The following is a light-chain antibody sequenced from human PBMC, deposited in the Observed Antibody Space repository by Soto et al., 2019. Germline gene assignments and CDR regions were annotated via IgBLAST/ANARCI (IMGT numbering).Light chain of an antibody. Sequence: SALTEPASVSGSPGQSTTISCAGTNCDIGGHIFVSWYQQHPAKVPRLMIYDVKNRSPGTSSLFSGSKSGNTASLTSSGLQTDEESTYYGSSCTDRNTVIFGGGTKLTV. CDR1: NCDIGGHIF. CDR2: DVK. CDR3: SSCTDRNTVI. J-gene: IGLJ2*01. V-gene: IGLV2-14*03.